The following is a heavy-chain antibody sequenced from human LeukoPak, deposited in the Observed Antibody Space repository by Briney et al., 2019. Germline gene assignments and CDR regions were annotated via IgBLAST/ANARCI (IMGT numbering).Heavy chain of an antibody. Sequence: SETLSLTCTVSGYSISSGFYWGWIRQSPGKGLDWIGSIHYSKITFYNPSLKSRVTMSLDTSKNRFSLNLNSVTATDTAVYHCARAVGTTTGLFDYWGQGALVTVSS. J-gene: IGHJ4*02. CDR3: ARAVGTTTGLFDY. V-gene: IGHV4-38-2*02. CDR2: IHYSKIT. CDR1: GYSISSGFY. D-gene: IGHD1-26*01.